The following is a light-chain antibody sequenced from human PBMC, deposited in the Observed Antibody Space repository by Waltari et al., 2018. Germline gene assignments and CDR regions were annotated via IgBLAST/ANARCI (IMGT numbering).Light chain of an antibody. V-gene: IGKV1-5*03. CDR1: QITSTW. CDR3: QQCYSSPLT. CDR2: KAS. J-gene: IGKJ4*01. Sequence: DIQMTQSPSTLSASVGDRVTITCRASQITSTWLAWYQQKPGKAPKLLIYKASSLESGVPSRFSGSGSGTEFTLTISSLQPDDFATYYCQQCYSSPLTFGGGTKVEIK.